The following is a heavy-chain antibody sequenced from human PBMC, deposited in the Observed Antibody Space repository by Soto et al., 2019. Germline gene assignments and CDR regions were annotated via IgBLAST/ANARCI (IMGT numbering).Heavy chain of an antibody. D-gene: IGHD3-3*01. CDR3: ARASTNYYDFWSGYYPAAGAFDI. CDR1: GGSISSYY. V-gene: IGHV4-59*01. Sequence: SETLSLTCTVSGGSISSYYWSWIRQPPGKGLEWIGYIYYSGSTNYNPSLKSRVTISVDTSKNQFSLKLSSVTAADTAVYYCARASTNYYDFWSGYYPAAGAFDIWGQGTMVTVSS. J-gene: IGHJ3*02. CDR2: IYYSGST.